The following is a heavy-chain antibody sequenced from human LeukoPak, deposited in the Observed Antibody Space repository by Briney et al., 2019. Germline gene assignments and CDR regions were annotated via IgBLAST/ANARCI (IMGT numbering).Heavy chain of an antibody. CDR1: GYTFTSYG. Sequence: ASVKVSCKASGYTFTSYGISWVRQAPGQGLEWMGWISAYNGKTNYEQELQGRVTMTTDTSTSTAYMEVRSLRFDDTAVYYCARSAPGYSSGWPDYWGQGTLVTVSS. J-gene: IGHJ4*02. CDR2: ISAYNGKT. D-gene: IGHD6-19*01. V-gene: IGHV1-18*01. CDR3: ARSAPGYSSGWPDY.